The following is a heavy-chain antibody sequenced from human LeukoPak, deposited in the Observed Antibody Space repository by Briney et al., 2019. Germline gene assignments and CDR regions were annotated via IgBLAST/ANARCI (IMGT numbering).Heavy chain of an antibody. CDR2: IYPGDSDT. J-gene: IGHJ4*02. Sequence: GESLKISCKGSGYSFTSYWIGWVRQMPGKGLEWMGIIYPGDSDTRYSPSFQCQVAISADKSISTAYLQWSSLKASDTAVYYCARQAYDSSGYYWGQGTLVTVSS. V-gene: IGHV5-51*01. CDR1: GYSFTSYW. CDR3: ARQAYDSSGYY. D-gene: IGHD3-22*01.